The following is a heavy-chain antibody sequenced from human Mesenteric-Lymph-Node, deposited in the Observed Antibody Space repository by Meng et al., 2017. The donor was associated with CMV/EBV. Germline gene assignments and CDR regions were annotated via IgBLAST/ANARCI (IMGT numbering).Heavy chain of an antibody. J-gene: IGHJ5*02. D-gene: IGHD2-8*01. CDR3: ARDNGARFDP. CDR2: IGGSGTRT. CDR1: GFTFSNFA. V-gene: IGHV3-23*01. Sequence: GGSLRLSCAASGFTFSNFAMTWVRQAPGKGLEWVSGIGGSGTRTYYGDSVKGRFTIYRDNSKNILYLQMDSLRAEDTAVYYCARDNGARFDPWGQGTLDTVSS.